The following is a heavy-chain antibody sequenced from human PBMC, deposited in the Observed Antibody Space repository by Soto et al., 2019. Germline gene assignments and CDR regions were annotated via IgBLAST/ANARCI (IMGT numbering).Heavy chain of an antibody. V-gene: IGHV3-9*01. J-gene: IGHJ6*03. D-gene: IGHD6-25*01. CDR2: ISWNSGSI. CDR3: AKDRRGFTGYYYMDV. Sequence: GGSLRLSCAASGFTFDDYAMHWVRQAPGKGLEWVSGISWNSGSIGYADSVKGRFTISRDNAKNSLYLQMNSLRAEDTALYYCAKDRRGFTGYYYMDVWGKGTTVTVSS. CDR1: GFTFDDYA.